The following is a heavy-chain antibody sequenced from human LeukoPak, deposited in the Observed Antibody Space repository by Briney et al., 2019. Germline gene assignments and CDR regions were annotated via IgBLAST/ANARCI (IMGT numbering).Heavy chain of an antibody. CDR3: AQSYDSSGFYNY. V-gene: IGHV4-61*02. CDR1: GGSISSGSYY. D-gene: IGHD3-22*01. CDR2: IYTSGST. J-gene: IGHJ4*02. Sequence: PSETLSLTCTVSGGSISSGSYYWSWIRQPAGKGLEWIGRIYTSGSTNYNPSLKSRVTISVDTSKNQFSLKLSSVTAADTAVYYCAQSYDSSGFYNYWGQGTLVTVSS.